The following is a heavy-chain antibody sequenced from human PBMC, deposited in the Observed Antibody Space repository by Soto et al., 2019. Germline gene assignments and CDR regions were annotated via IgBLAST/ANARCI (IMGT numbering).Heavy chain of an antibody. D-gene: IGHD6-19*01. J-gene: IGHJ4*02. Sequence: GGSLGLSCAASGFTFSSYAMSWVRQAPGKGLEWVSAISGSGGSTYYADSVKGRFTISRDNSKNTLYLQMNSLRAEDTAVYYCAKDIAVAGDPLYFDYWGQGTLVTVSS. V-gene: IGHV3-23*01. CDR2: ISGSGGST. CDR1: GFTFSSYA. CDR3: AKDIAVAGDPLYFDY.